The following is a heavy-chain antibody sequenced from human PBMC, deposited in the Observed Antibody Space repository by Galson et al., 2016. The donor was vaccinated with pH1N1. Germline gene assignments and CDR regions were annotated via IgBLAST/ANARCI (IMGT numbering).Heavy chain of an antibody. J-gene: IGHJ2*01. D-gene: IGHD4-17*01. CDR3: ARDHVYGDYFERFFDL. V-gene: IGHV3-30-3*01. Sequence: SLRLSCAASGFTFSHYAMHWVRQAPGKGLEWVAVISYVESNKDYADSVKGRFTVSRDNSKNTLYLQMNSLRAEDAALYYCARDHVYGDYFERFFDLWGGGTLVTVSS. CDR2: ISYVESNK. CDR1: GFTFSHYA.